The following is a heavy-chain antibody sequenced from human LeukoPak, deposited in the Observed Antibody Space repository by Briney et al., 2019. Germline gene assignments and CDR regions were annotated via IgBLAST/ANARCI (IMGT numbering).Heavy chain of an antibody. CDR2: ISSSGETT. CDR1: QFTFHTYA. J-gene: IGHJ4*01. V-gene: IGHV3-23*01. CDR3: AKDPRAMGRYFFDD. Sequence: GGSLRLSCAASQFTFHTYAMSWVRQRPGKGPEWVSMISSSGETTDYADSVKGRFIISRDNTKNALYLQLESPRVDDTAIYYCAKDPRAMGRYFFDDWGQGSLVIVSS. D-gene: IGHD1-14*01.